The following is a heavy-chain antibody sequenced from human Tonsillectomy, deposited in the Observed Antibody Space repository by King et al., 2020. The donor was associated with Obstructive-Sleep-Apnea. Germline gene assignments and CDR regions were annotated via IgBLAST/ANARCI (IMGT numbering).Heavy chain of an antibody. CDR2: IYSGGST. Sequence: VQLVESGGGLVQPGGSLRLSCATSGFTVSSNYMSWVRQAPGKGLEWVSVIYSGGSTYYADSVKGRFTISRDISNNTLYLQMNSLRAEDTAVYYCARAPFIWTDYEQCWYFDLWGRGTLVTVSS. CDR3: ARAPFIWTDYEQCWYFDL. D-gene: IGHD3/OR15-3a*01. J-gene: IGHJ2*01. V-gene: IGHV3-66*01. CDR1: GFTVSSNY.